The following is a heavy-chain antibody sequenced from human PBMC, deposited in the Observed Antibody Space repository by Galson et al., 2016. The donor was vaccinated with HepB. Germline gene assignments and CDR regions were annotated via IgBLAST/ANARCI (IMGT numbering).Heavy chain of an antibody. V-gene: IGHV3-15*07. J-gene: IGHJ4*02. D-gene: IGHD6-13*01. CDR2: IKSRTDGGTT. CDR1: GFPFTKAW. Sequence: SLRLSCAASGFPFTKAWMNWVRQAPGKGLEWVGQIKSRTDGGTTEYGAPVNGRFTISRDATENTVYLQMNNLKTDDTAVYYCTTKGGISWPPYWGQGTLVIVSS. CDR3: TTKGGISWPPY.